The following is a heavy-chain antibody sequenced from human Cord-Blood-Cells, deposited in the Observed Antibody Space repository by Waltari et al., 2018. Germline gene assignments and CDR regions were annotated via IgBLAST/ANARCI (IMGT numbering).Heavy chain of an antibody. CDR3: ARDSVVATRRRYYYYYGMDV. CDR2: IYTSGST. D-gene: IGHD5-12*01. J-gene: IGHJ6*02. CDR1: GGSFSSYY. Sequence: QVQLRVSCPGVVKPSETLCPTRAVSGGSFSSYYWTWIGQRAGKGLEWIGRIYTSGSTNYNPSLKSRVTMSVDTSKNQFSLKLSSVTAADTAVYYCARDSVVATRRRYYYYYGMDVWGQGTTVTVSS. V-gene: IGHV4-4*07.